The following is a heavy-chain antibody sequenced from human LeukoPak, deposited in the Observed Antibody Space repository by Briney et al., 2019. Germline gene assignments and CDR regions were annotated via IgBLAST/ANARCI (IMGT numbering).Heavy chain of an antibody. V-gene: IGHV4-59*08. CDR2: IYNSGSS. J-gene: IGHJ4*02. Sequence: SETLSLTCTVSGGDFCSWVRQPPGKGLEWIGYIYNSGSSSYNPSLKSRVTISVDTSKNQISLNLRSVTAADTAVYYCARLAQRIFDYWGQGILVTVSS. CDR3: ARLAQRIFDY. D-gene: IGHD2/OR15-2a*01. CDR1: GGDF.